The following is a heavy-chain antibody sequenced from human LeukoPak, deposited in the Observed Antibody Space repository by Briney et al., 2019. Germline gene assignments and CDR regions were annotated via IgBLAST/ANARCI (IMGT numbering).Heavy chain of an antibody. CDR2: ISVYNGNT. J-gene: IGHJ6*02. V-gene: IGHV1-18*01. CDR1: GYTFTSYG. CDR3: ARDNVVVPAASGMDV. Sequence: ASVKVSCKASGYTFTSYGVSWVRQAPGQGLEWMGWISVYNGNTNYAQKLQGRVTMTTDTSTSTAYMELRSLRSDDTAVYYCARDNVVVPAASGMDVWGQGTTVTVSS. D-gene: IGHD2-2*01.